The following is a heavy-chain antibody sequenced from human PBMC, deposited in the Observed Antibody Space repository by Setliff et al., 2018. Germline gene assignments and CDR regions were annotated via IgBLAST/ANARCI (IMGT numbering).Heavy chain of an antibody. D-gene: IGHD3-16*01. CDR2: ISPYSGES. CDR3: TRSRGPRVVLAADFDF. J-gene: IGHJ4*02. CDR1: GGTFNSNA. V-gene: IGHV1-18*01. Sequence: ASVKVSCKASGGTFNSNAISWVRQAPGQGLEWMGWISPYSGESNYAQKFQDRLTVTADASTKTTYMELRSLTSDDTAVYFCTRSRGPRVVLAADFDFWSQGTRVTVSS.